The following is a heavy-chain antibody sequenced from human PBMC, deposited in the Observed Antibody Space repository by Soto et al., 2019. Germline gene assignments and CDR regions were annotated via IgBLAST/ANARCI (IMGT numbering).Heavy chain of an antibody. CDR1: GGTFSSYA. V-gene: IGHV1-69*01. J-gene: IGHJ2*01. D-gene: IGHD3-22*01. CDR2: IIPIFGTA. Sequence: QVQLVQSGAEVKKPGSSVKVSCKASGGTFSSYAISWVRQAPGQGLEWMGGIIPIFGTANYAQKFQGRVTITADESTSTAYMELRSLRSEDTAVYYCASYYYDSSGYPINWYFDLWGRGTLVTVSS. CDR3: ASYYYDSSGYPINWYFDL.